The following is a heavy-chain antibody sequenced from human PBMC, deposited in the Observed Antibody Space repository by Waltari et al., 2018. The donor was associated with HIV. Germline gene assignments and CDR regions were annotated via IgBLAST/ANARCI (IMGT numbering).Heavy chain of an antibody. Sequence: EVRLVQSGGGLVRPGESMTLPCTASGFLCTAVRRTWVRLAPGKGLEWVSSISRGSSYSYYSDAVKGRFTVSRDNAKNSLLLQLNTLTAEDTALYYCVRDRTSLTTGDFESWGQGAPVTVSS. CDR2: ISRGSSYS. V-gene: IGHV3-21*02. CDR1: GFLCTAVR. J-gene: IGHJ4*02. CDR3: VRDRTSLTTGDFES. D-gene: IGHD1-1*01.